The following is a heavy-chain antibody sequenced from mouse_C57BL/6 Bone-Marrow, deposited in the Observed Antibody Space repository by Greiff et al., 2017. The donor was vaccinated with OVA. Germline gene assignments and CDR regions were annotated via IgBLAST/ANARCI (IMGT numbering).Heavy chain of an antibody. CDR1: GYTFTSYW. V-gene: IGHV1-50*01. Sequence: QVHVKQSGAELVKPGASVKLSCKASGYTFTSYWMQWVKQRPGQGLEWIGEIDPSDSYTNYNQKFKGKATLTVDTSSSTAYMQLSSLTSEDSAVYYCARLFYYAMDYWGQGTSVTVSS. CDR3: ARLFYYAMDY. J-gene: IGHJ4*01. CDR2: IDPSDSYT.